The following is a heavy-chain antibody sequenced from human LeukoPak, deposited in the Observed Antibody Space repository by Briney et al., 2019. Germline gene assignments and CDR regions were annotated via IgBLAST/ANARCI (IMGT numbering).Heavy chain of an antibody. CDR2: IFHSGST. CDR1: GGSISSNNW. V-gene: IGHV4-4*02. Sequence: PSETLSLTCAVSGGSISSNNWWSWVRQPPGKGLEWIGEIFHSGSTNYNPSLKSRVTISVDKSKNQFSLKLNSVTAADTAVYYCARHMSVTYDAFDIWGQGTMVTVSS. CDR3: ARHMSVTYDAFDI. D-gene: IGHD2-21*02. J-gene: IGHJ3*02.